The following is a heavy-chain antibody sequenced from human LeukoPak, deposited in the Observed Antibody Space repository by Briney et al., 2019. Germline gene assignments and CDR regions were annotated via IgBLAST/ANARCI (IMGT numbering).Heavy chain of an antibody. Sequence: SGTLSLTCAVSGGSISSSNWWSWVRQPPGKGLEWIGSMYHSGSTYHNPSLKSRVTISVDTSMNQFSLKLSSVTAADTAVYYCARTKYSSSAPDYWGQGTLVTVSS. CDR1: GGSISSSNW. V-gene: IGHV4-4*02. D-gene: IGHD6-6*01. CDR3: ARTKYSSSAPDY. J-gene: IGHJ4*02. CDR2: MYHSGST.